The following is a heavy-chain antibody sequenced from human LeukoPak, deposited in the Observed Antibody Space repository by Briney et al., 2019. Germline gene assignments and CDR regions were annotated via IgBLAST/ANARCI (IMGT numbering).Heavy chain of an antibody. CDR2: INDDESLK. CDR1: GFTFSKSW. Sequence: GGSLRLSCAASGFTFSKSWMSWVRQAPGKGLEWVGNINDDESLKNYGDSVRGRFTISRDNAKNSLYLQMNSLRVEDTAVYHCVREEKWLQFPWGQGTLVTVSS. CDR3: VREEKWLQFP. D-gene: IGHD5-24*01. J-gene: IGHJ5*02. V-gene: IGHV3-7*01.